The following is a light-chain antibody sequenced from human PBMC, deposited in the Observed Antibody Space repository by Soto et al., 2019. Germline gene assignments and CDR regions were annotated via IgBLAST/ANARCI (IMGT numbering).Light chain of an antibody. CDR2: GAS. CDR1: QSVGNNN. J-gene: IGKJ1*01. V-gene: IGKV3-20*01. CDR3: QQFGSSPGT. Sequence: EIVLTQSPGTLSLSPGERATLSCRASQSVGNNNLAWYQQKPGQAPRLLISGASRRATGIPDRFSGSGSGTDFTLSISRLEPEDFAVYYGQQFGSSPGTFGQGTKVEIK.